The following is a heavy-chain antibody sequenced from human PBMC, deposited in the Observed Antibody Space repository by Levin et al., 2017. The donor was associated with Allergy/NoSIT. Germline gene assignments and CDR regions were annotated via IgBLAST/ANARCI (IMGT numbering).Heavy chain of an antibody. J-gene: IGHJ4*02. CDR1: GFTFSSYG. CDR2: MSYDGSNK. D-gene: IGHD2-8*01. Sequence: GESLKISCAASGFTFSSYGMHWVRQAPGKGLEWVAVMSYDGSNKYYTASVKGRFTISRDNSNNTLFLHMNSLRAEDTAVYYCAKDYFGFCTNGGCLADSWGQGTRVTVST. V-gene: IGHV3-30*18. CDR3: AKDYFGFCTNGGCLADS.